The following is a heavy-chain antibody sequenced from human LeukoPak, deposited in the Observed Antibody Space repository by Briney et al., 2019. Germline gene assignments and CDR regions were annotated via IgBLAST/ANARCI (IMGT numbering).Heavy chain of an antibody. CDR1: GGSISSYY. D-gene: IGHD6-13*01. V-gene: IGHV4-59*01. CDR3: ARDPGVQQGYYYCGMDV. CDR2: IYYSGST. Sequence: PSETLSLTCTVSGGSISSYYWSWIRQPPGKGLEWIGYIYYSGSTNYNPSLKSRVTISVDTSKNQFSLKLSSVTAADTAVYYCARDPGVQQGYYYCGMDVWGQGTTVTVSS. J-gene: IGHJ6*02.